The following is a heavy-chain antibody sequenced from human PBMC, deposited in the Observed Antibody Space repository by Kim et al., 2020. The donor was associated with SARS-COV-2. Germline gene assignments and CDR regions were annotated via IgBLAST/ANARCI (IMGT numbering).Heavy chain of an antibody. CDR2: INNDGSWR. J-gene: IGHJ4*02. CDR3: ARAIIGTNAFDY. V-gene: IGHV3-74*01. Sequence: GGSLRLSCEGSEFTFSTYWMDWVRQAPGKGLVWVSRINNDGSWRDYADSVKGRFTISRDNAKNTLYLQMNSLRAEDTAVYYCARAIIGTNAFDYWGQGTLATVS. D-gene: IGHD1-7*01. CDR1: EFTFSTYW.